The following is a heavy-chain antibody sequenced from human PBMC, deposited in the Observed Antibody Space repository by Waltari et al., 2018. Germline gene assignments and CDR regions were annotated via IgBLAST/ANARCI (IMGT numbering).Heavy chain of an antibody. V-gene: IGHV3-21*01. J-gene: IGHJ4*02. Sequence: EVQLVESGGGLVKPGGSLRLSCAASGFTFSSYSMNWVRQAPGKGLEWVSSISSSSSYIYYADSVKGRFTISRDNAKNSLYLQMNSLRAEDTAMYYCARNRILYGQPQLSYWGQGTLVTVSS. CDR2: ISSSSSYI. D-gene: IGHD2-8*01. CDR1: GFTFSSYS. CDR3: ARNRILYGQPQLSY.